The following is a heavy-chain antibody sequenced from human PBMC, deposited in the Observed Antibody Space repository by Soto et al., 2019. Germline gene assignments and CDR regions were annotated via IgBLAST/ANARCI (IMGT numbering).Heavy chain of an antibody. J-gene: IGHJ5*02. CDR1: GFTFSSYA. CDR2: ISYDGSNK. CDR3: ARDRTETSSSCYFWFDP. Sequence: PGGSLRLSCAASGFTFSSYAMHWVRQAPGKGLEWVAVISYDGSNKYYADSVKGRFTISRDNSKNTLYLQMNSLRAEDTAVYYCARDRTETSSSCYFWFDPWGQGTLVTVSS. D-gene: IGHD6-13*01. V-gene: IGHV3-30-3*01.